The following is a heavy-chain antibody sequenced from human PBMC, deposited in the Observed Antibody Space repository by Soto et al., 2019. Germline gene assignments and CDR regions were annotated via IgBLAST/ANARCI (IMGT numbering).Heavy chain of an antibody. J-gene: IGHJ4*02. Sequence: QVQLVQSGAEVKKPGSSVKVSCKASGGTFSSYTINWVRQAPGQGLEWMGRIIPILGIANYAQKFQGRVTITADKSTSTAYMELSSLRSEDTAVYYCATLGSGIHLLNTSLIDYWGQGTLVTVSS. CDR3: ATLGSGIHLLNTSLIDY. CDR1: GGTFSSYT. D-gene: IGHD5-18*01. CDR2: IIPILGIA. V-gene: IGHV1-69*02.